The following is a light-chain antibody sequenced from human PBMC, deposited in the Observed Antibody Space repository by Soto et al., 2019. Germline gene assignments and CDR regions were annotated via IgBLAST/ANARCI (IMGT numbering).Light chain of an antibody. Sequence: IPLTQSPSSLSASVGDRVTITCRASQGISSFLAWYQQKPGKAPKLLIYAASTLQSGVPSRFSGSGSWTDFTLTICSLQPEGFASYYCQQLNSYPVTFGGGTKVEIK. V-gene: IGKV1-9*01. CDR1: QGISSF. J-gene: IGKJ4*01. CDR3: QQLNSYPVT. CDR2: AAS.